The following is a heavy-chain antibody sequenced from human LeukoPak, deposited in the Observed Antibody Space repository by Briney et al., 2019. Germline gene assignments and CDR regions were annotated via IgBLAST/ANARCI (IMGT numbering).Heavy chain of an antibody. CDR2: ISSNGGST. CDR3: VKSVRYGEAAGTGSDY. CDR1: GFTFSSYA. J-gene: IGHJ4*02. V-gene: IGHV3-64D*06. D-gene: IGHD6-13*01. Sequence: GGSLRLSCSASGFTFSSYAMHWVRQAPGKGLEYVSAISSNGGSTYYADSVKGRFTISRDNSKNTLYLQMSSLRAEDTAVYYCVKSVRYGEAAGTGSDYWGQGTLVTVSS.